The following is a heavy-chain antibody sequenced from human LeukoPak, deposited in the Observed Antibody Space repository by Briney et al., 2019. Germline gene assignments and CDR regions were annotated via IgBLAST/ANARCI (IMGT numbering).Heavy chain of an antibody. J-gene: IGHJ3*02. CDR3: VRHRTAINRYGPYDAFDI. Sequence: SETLSLTCTVSGVSISSSDYYWGWIRQPPGKGLEWIGSIYYSGRTYYNPPLKSRVTISEDTSKNQFSLKLSSVTAADTAVYYCVRHRTAINRYGPYDAFDIWGPGTMVTVSS. D-gene: IGHD5-18*01. V-gene: IGHV4-39*01. CDR1: GVSISSSDYY. CDR2: IYYSGRT.